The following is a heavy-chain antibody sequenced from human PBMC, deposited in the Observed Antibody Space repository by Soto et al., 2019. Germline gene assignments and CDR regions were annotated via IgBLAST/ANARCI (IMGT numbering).Heavy chain of an antibody. D-gene: IGHD4-17*01. CDR1: GFTFSIAW. CDR3: STDRDPVT. V-gene: IGHV3-15*07. Sequence: EVQVVESGGGLVKPGGSLRLSCAASGFTFSIAWMNWVRQAPGEGLEWVGRIKSKTDGGTTDYGAPVRGRFTISRDDSKNTLFLQMDSLKTEDTAVYYCSTDRDPVTWCQGALVIVSS. J-gene: IGHJ5*02. CDR2: IKSKTDGGTT.